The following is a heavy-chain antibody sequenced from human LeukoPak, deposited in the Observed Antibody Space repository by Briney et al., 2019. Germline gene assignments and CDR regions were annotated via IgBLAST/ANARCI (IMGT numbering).Heavy chain of an antibody. CDR1: GFTFSSYA. D-gene: IGHD4-17*01. CDR3: ATRPSGDYPYFDF. Sequence: GGSLRLSCAASGFTFSSYAMSWVRQAPGKGLEWVSVISGSGGSTYYADSVKGRFTISRDNSKNTLYLQMNSLRAEDTAVYYCATRPSGDYPYFDFWGQGTLVTVSS. V-gene: IGHV3-23*01. J-gene: IGHJ4*02. CDR2: ISGSGGST.